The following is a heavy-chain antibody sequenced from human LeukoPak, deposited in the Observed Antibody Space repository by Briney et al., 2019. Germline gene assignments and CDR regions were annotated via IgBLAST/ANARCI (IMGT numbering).Heavy chain of an antibody. Sequence: PGGSLRLSCAASGFTFSSYGMRWVRQAPGKGLEWVAFIRYDGSNKYYADSVKGRFTISRDNSKNTLYLQMNSLRAEDTAVYYCAKDRTEVVPAAYYYYMDVWGKGTTVTISS. CDR3: AKDRTEVVPAAYYYYMDV. CDR1: GFTFSSYG. J-gene: IGHJ6*03. V-gene: IGHV3-30*02. CDR2: IRYDGSNK. D-gene: IGHD2-2*01.